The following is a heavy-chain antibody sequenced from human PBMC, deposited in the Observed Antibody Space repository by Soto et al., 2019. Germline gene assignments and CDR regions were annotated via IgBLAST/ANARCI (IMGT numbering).Heavy chain of an antibody. CDR1: GGSISSGDYY. D-gene: IGHD2-21*02. CDR3: ARGIVVVTAITSAAWFDP. CDR2: IYYSGST. J-gene: IGHJ5*02. Sequence: PSETLSLTCTVSGGSISSGDYYWSWIRQPPGKGLEWIGYIYYSGSTYYNPSLKSRVTISVDTSKNQFSLKLSSVTAADTAVYYCARGIVVVTAITSAAWFDPWGQGTLVTVSS. V-gene: IGHV4-30-4*01.